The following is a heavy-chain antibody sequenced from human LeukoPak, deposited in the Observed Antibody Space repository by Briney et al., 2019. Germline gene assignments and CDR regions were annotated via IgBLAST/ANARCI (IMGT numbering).Heavy chain of an antibody. Sequence: GGSLRLSCAASGFTFSSYAMSWVRQAPGKGLEWVSAISGSGDNTYYADSVKGRFTISRDNSKNTLYLQMNSLRAEDTAVYYCARDPAPDGTTVPFDYWGQGTLVTVSS. CDR3: ARDPAPDGTTVPFDY. CDR2: ISGSGDNT. D-gene: IGHD4-17*01. CDR1: GFTFSSYA. J-gene: IGHJ4*02. V-gene: IGHV3-23*01.